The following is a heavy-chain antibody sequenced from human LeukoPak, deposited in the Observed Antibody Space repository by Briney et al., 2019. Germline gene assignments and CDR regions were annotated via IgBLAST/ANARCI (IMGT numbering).Heavy chain of an antibody. CDR3: ARDDPYYDILTGYVY. J-gene: IGHJ4*02. Sequence: GGSLRLSCAVSGFTFSSYSMNWVRQAPGKGLEWVSSISSSSSYIYYADSVKGRFTISRDNAKNSLYLQMNSLRAEDTAVYYCARDDPYYDILTGYVYWGQGTLVTVSS. D-gene: IGHD3-9*01. CDR2: ISSSSSYI. CDR1: GFTFSSYS. V-gene: IGHV3-21*01.